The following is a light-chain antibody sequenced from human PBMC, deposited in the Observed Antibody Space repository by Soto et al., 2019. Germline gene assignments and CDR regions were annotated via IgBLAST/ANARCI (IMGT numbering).Light chain of an antibody. V-gene: IGLV2-23*02. CDR1: SSDVGSYNL. CDR2: EVS. Sequence: QSVLTQPASVSGSPGQSITISCTGTSSDVGSYNLVSWYQQHPGKAPKLMIYEVSKRPAGVSNRFSGSKSGNTASLTISGLQAEDEADYYCCSYAGYSYVFGVGSKSPS. J-gene: IGLJ1*01. CDR3: CSYAGYSYV.